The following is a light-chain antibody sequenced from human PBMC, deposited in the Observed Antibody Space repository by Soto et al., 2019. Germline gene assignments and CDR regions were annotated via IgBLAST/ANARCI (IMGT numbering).Light chain of an antibody. J-gene: IGLJ3*02. Sequence: QSGLTQPASVSGSPGQSITISCTGTNSDVGSHNFVSWYQQYPGKAPKLLIYEASKRPSGLSNRFSGSKSGNTASLTISGLQAEDEADYYCCSLTNGSTWVFGGGTKLTVL. CDR1: NSDVGSHNF. V-gene: IGLV2-23*01. CDR2: EAS. CDR3: CSLTNGSTWV.